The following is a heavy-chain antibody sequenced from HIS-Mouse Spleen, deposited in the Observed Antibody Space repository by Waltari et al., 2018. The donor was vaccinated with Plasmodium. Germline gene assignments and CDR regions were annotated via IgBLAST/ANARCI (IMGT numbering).Heavy chain of an antibody. Sequence: QVQLVESGGGVVQPGRSLRLSCAASGFTFSSYGMHWVRQAPGKGRGWVAVRSNDGSNKYYADSVKGRFTISRDNSKNTLYLQMNSLGAEDTAVYYCAKDRRSSSWYVDYWGQGTLVTVSS. J-gene: IGHJ4*02. CDR1: GFTFSSYG. D-gene: IGHD6-13*01. V-gene: IGHV3-30*18. CDR3: AKDRRSSSWYVDY. CDR2: RSNDGSNK.